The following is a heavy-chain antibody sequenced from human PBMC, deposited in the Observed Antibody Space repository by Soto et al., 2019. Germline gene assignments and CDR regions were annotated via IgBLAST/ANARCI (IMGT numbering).Heavy chain of an antibody. CDR2: IDHSGST. CDR1: GGSFSAYY. D-gene: IGHD3-10*02. Sequence: PSESLSLNCAVYGGSFSAYYWSWIRQPPGKGLEWIGEIDHSGSTNYNPSLDSRFTISPYTSKHQFSLKVNSVTAADTAVYHFEGADRAMFYGMDVWGQGTTVTVSS. J-gene: IGHJ6*02. V-gene: IGHV4-34*01. CDR3: EGADRAMFYGMDV.